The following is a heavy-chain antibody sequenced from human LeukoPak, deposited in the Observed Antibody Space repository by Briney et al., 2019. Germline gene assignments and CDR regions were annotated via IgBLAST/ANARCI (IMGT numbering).Heavy chain of an antibody. V-gene: IGHV3-48*02. CDR2: ISDSGHTK. CDR3: ARKELEGSWFDP. Sequence: TGGALRLSCAASGFTLSSYAMNWGRQAPGKGVEWIAFISDSGHTKYNADSVKGRFTISRDNAKNSVFLQMNSLRDEDTAVYYCARKELEGSWFDPWGQGTLVTVTS. D-gene: IGHD3-3*01. CDR1: GFTLSSYA. J-gene: IGHJ5*02.